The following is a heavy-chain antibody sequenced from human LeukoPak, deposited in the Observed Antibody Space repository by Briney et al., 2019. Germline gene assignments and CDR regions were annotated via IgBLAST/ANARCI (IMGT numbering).Heavy chain of an antibody. CDR3: ARDAPDGGVSKFDY. V-gene: IGHV7-4-1*02. Sequence: GASVKVSCKASGYTFTSYSMNWVRQAPGQGLEWMGWINANTGIPTYAQGFTGRFVFSLDTSVSTAYLQISSLKAEDTAVYYCARDAPDGGVSKFDYWGQGTLVTVSS. CDR2: INANTGIP. D-gene: IGHD3-3*01. CDR1: GYTFTSYS. J-gene: IGHJ4*02.